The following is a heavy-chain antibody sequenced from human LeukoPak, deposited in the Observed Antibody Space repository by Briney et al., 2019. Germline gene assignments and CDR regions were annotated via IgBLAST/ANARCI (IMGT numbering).Heavy chain of an antibody. CDR1: GFTFSSYG. CDR2: ISYDGSNK. D-gene: IGHD3-3*01. J-gene: IGHJ4*02. V-gene: IGHV3-30*03. CDR3: ARVFGRWGLFDS. Sequence: GGSLRLSCAASGFTFSSYGMHWVRQAPGKGLEWVAVISYDGSNKYYADSVKGRFTISRDNSKNTLYLQMNSLRAEDTAVYYCARVFGRWGLFDSGGRGTLVTVS.